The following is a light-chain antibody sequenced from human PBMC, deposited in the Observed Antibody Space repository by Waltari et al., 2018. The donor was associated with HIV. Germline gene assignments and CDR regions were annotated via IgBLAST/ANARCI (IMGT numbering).Light chain of an antibody. CDR2: GAS. CDR1: QSVRYN. CDR3: QQYKYWPPWT. V-gene: IGKV3-15*01. Sequence: DIVMTQSPDTLSVSLGERATLSCMASQSVRYNLAWYQQKPGQHPRLLIYGASTRATGIPARFSASGSGTEFTLTINSLQSEDFAVYYCQQYKYWPPWTFGQGTKVDIK. J-gene: IGKJ1*01.